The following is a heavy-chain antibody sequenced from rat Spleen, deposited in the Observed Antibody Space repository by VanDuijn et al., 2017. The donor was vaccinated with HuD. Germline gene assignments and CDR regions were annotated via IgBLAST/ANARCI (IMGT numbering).Heavy chain of an antibody. Sequence: EVQLVESGGGLVQPGRSLKLSCAASGFTFSNYYMAWVRQAPQKGLEWVAYISNDGGSTYYRDSVKGRFTISRDNAKSTLYLQMDSLRSEDTATYYCTTGWVFSYWGQGTLVTVSS. CDR3: TTGWVFSY. CDR2: ISNDGGST. V-gene: IGHV5-27*01. D-gene: IGHD1-7*01. J-gene: IGHJ3*01. CDR1: GFTFSNYY.